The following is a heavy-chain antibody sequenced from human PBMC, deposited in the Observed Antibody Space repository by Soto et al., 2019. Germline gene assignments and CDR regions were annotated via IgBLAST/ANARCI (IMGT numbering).Heavy chain of an antibody. J-gene: IGHJ4*02. CDR1: GGSISNYY. Sequence: QVQLQESGPGLVKPSETLSLTCTISGGSISNYYCNWFRQPPGKGLEWIGYIYYSGNTNCNPSLKSRVTISLDTSKTQFSLKLTSVTVADTAVYYCATGVGWLTDYWGQGSRVTVSS. CDR3: ATGVGWLTDY. V-gene: IGHV4-59*01. D-gene: IGHD3-9*01. CDR2: IYYSGNT.